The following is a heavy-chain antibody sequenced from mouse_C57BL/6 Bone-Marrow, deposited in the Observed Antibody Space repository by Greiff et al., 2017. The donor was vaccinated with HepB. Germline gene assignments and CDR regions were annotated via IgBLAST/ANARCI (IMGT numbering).Heavy chain of an antibody. Sequence: EVKLVESGPVLVKPGASVKMSCKASGYTFTDYYMNWVKQSHGKSLEWIGVINPYNGGTSYNQKFKGKATLTVDKFSSTAYMELNSLTSEDSAVYYCARDGYDGFDYWGQGTTLTVSS. CDR3: ARDGYDGFDY. D-gene: IGHD2-2*01. CDR1: GYTFTDYY. CDR2: INPYNGGT. V-gene: IGHV1-19*01. J-gene: IGHJ2*01.